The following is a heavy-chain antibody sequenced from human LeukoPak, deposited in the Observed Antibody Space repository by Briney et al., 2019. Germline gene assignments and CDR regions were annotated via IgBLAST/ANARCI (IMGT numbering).Heavy chain of an antibody. V-gene: IGHV4-39*01. CDR1: GGSISSSSYY. CDR2: IYYSGST. J-gene: IGHJ6*03. D-gene: IGHD2-21*01. CDR3: ARLWGDCGGDCYSHYYYIDV. Sequence: SETLSLTCTVSGGSISSSSYYWGWIRQPPGKGLEWIGSIYYSGSTYYNPSLKSRVTISVDTSKNQFSLKLSSVTAADTAVYCCARLWGDCGGDCYSHYYYIDVWGKGTTVTVSS.